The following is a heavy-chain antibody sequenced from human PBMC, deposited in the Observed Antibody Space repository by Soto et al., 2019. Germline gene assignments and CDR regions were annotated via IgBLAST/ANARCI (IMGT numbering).Heavy chain of an antibody. CDR3: ATWSISHWFDX. V-gene: IGHV5-51*01. J-gene: IGHJ4*02. CDR1: GYSFSTYS. Sequence: PGESLKISCKGSGYSFSTYSIGWVRQMPGKGLEWMGNIHSGDSNARYSPSFQGQVTISVDRSISTAYLQWSSLKASDTALYYCATWSISHWFDXWGQGTLFTVSX. CDR2: IHSGDSNA. D-gene: IGHD3-3*02.